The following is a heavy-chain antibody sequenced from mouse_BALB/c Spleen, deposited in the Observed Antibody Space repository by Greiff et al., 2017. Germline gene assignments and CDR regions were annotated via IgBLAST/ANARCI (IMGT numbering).Heavy chain of an antibody. CDR1: GDSITSGY. D-gene: IGHD4-1*01. V-gene: IGHV3-8*02. J-gene: IGHJ1*01. CDR2: ISYSGST. CDR3: ARWDWDGGWYFDV. Sequence: EVKLQESGPSLVKPSQTLSLTCSVTGDSITSGYWNWIRKFPGNKLEYMGYISYSGSTYYNPSLKSRISITRDTSKNQYYLQLNSVTTEDTATYYCARWDWDGGWYFDVWGAGTTVTVSS.